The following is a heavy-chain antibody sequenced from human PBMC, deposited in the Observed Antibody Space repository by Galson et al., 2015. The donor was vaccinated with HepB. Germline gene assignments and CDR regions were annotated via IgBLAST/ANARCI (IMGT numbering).Heavy chain of an antibody. Sequence: SLRLSCAASDSTFSSYTMNWVRQTPGKGLQWISYISTNGATIHYADSVKGRFTIARDNAKNTMWLQMNSLRAEDTAVYYCATTKFGIGAYWTFDIWGQGTLVTVSS. V-gene: IGHV3-48*04. D-gene: IGHD4/OR15-4a*01. CDR3: ATTKFGIGAYWTFDI. J-gene: IGHJ3*02. CDR1: DSTFSSYT. CDR2: ISTNGATI.